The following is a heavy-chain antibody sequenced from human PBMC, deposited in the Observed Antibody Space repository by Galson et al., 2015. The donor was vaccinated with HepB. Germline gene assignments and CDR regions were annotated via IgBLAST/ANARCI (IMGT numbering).Heavy chain of an antibody. V-gene: IGHV3-30*04. D-gene: IGHD6-13*01. CDR1: GLTFSNYA. CDR2: ISYDGSYK. J-gene: IGHJ4*02. Sequence: LRLSCSASGLTFSNYAIHWVRQAPGKGLEWVASISYDGSYKYYADSVKGRFTISRDNSKNTLYLQMNSLRAEDTAVYYCARDARSSWYLIGQLDYWGQGTLVTVSS. CDR3: ARDARSSWYLIGQLDY.